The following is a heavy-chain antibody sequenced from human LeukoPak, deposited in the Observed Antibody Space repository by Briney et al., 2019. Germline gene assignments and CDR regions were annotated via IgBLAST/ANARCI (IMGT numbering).Heavy chain of an antibody. V-gene: IGHV4-39*01. CDR2: ICYSGST. Sequence: SETLSLTCTVSGGSISSSSYYWGWIRQPPGKGLEWIGSICYSGSTYYNPSLKSRVTISVDTSKNQFSLKLSSVTAADTAVYYCASRSLRYCSGGSCYYFDYWGQGTLVTVSS. J-gene: IGHJ4*02. D-gene: IGHD2-15*01. CDR3: ASRSLRYCSGGSCYYFDY. CDR1: GGSISSSSYY.